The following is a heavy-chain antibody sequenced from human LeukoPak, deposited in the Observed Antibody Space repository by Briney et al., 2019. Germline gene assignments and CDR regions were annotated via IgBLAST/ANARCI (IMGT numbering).Heavy chain of an antibody. CDR1: GGSISSYY. CDR3: ARFRLLWFGELSPFDY. Sequence: PSETLSLTCTVSGGSISSYYWSWIRQPPGKGLEWIGYIYYSGGTNYNPSLKSRVTISVDTSKNQFSLKLSSVTAADTAVYYCARFRLLWFGELSPFDYWGQGTLVTVSS. D-gene: IGHD3-10*01. CDR2: IYYSGGT. J-gene: IGHJ4*02. V-gene: IGHV4-59*01.